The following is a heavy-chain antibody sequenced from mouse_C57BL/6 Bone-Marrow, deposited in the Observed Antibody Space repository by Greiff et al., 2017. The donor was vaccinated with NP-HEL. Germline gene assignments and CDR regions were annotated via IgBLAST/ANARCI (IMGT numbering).Heavy chain of an antibody. CDR1: GYAFSSYW. Sequence: QVQLKESGAELVKPGASVKISCKASGYAFSSYWMNWVKQRPGKGLEWIGQIYPGDGDTNYNGKFKGKATLTADKSSSTAYMQLSSLTSEDSAVYFCARWDYYGSSYGFAYWGQGTLVTVSA. CDR3: ARWDYYGSSYGFAY. CDR2: IYPGDGDT. D-gene: IGHD1-1*01. J-gene: IGHJ3*01. V-gene: IGHV1-80*01.